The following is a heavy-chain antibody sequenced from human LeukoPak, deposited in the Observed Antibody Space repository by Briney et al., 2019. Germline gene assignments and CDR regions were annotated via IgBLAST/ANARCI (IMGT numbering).Heavy chain of an antibody. CDR3: ARGKTSDDIIEDAFDI. D-gene: IGHD3-9*01. J-gene: IGHJ3*02. Sequence: GGSLRLSCAASGFSVNTNYMTWGRQPPGKGLEWVSVLYSGGGAYSADSVKDRFTISRDYSQNTLLLQMNSLRAEDTALYYCARGKTSDDIIEDAFDIWGQGTMVAVSS. V-gene: IGHV3-66*01. CDR1: GFSVNTNY. CDR2: LYSGGGA.